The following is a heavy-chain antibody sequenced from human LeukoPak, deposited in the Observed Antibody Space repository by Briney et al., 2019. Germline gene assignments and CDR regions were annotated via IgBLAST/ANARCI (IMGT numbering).Heavy chain of an antibody. CDR3: ARDSSGWSLYYYYGMDV. CDR1: GYTFTSYH. J-gene: IGHJ6*02. CDR2: INPNSGGT. Sequence: ASVKVSCKASGYTFTSYHVHWVRQAPGQGLEWMGRINPNSGGTNSAQIFQGRVAMTLDTSTSTAYMELSRLTSDDSAVYYYARDSSGWSLYYYYGMDVWGQGTTVTVSS. V-gene: IGHV1-2*06. D-gene: IGHD6-19*01.